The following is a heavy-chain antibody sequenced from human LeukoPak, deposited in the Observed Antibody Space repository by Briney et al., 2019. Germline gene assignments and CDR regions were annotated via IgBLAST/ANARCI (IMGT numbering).Heavy chain of an antibody. J-gene: IGHJ3*02. Sequence: PSETLSLTCTVSGGSISSYYWSWIRQPPGKGLEWIGYIYYSGSTNYNPSLKSRVTISVDTSKSQFSLKLSSVTAADTAVYYCARLRGWNYPDAFDIWGQGTMVTVSS. CDR1: GGSISSYY. D-gene: IGHD1-7*01. V-gene: IGHV4-59*08. CDR2: IYYSGST. CDR3: ARLRGWNYPDAFDI.